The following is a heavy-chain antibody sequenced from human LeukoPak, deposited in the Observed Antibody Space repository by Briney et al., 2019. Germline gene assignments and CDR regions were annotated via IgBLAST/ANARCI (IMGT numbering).Heavy chain of an antibody. CDR2: INQDGSEK. CDR1: GFAFSSYW. V-gene: IGHV3-7*03. CDR3: AKDLSVVVVAATPVDY. Sequence: GGSLRLSCVVSGFAFSSYWMSWVRQAPGMGLEWVANINQDGSEKHYVDSVKGRFTISRDNAKNTLYLQMNSLRAEDTAVYYCAKDLSVVVVAATPVDYWGQGTLVTVSS. D-gene: IGHD2-15*01. J-gene: IGHJ4*02.